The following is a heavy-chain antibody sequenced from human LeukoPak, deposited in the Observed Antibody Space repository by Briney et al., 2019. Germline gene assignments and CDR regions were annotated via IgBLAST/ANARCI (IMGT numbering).Heavy chain of an antibody. V-gene: IGHV3-7*01. CDR2: IKQDGSEK. CDR1: GFTFSSYW. D-gene: IGHD1-1*01. Sequence: GGSLRLSCAASGFTFSSYWMSWVRQAPGKGLEWVANIKQDGSEKYYVDSVKGRFTISRDNAKNSLYLQMNSLRAEDTAVYYCARDPYNWNDFAFDVWGQGTVVTVSS. J-gene: IGHJ3*01. CDR3: ARDPYNWNDFAFDV.